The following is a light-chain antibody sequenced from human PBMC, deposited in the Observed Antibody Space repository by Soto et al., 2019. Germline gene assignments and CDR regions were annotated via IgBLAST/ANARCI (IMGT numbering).Light chain of an antibody. CDR1: SSNIGSNF. CDR3: AGWDDSLSGDV. V-gene: IGLV1-47*01. Sequence: QSVLTQPPSASGTPGQRVTISCSGRSSNIGSNFVYWYQHLPGTAPKLVIYRNSQRPSGVPDRFSGSKSGTSASLAISGLQSEDEADYYCAGWDDSLSGDVFGPGTQLTVL. CDR2: RNS. J-gene: IGLJ7*01.